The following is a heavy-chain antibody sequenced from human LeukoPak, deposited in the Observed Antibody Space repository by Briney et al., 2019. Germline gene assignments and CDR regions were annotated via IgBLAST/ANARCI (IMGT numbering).Heavy chain of an antibody. D-gene: IGHD1-26*01. J-gene: IGHJ4*02. V-gene: IGHV3-30*18. Sequence: HPGGSVRLSCAASGFTFSGYGMHWVRQAPGEGLEWVAVISYDGSNKHYADSVKGRFTISRDNSKNTLYLQMNSLRAEDTAVYYCAKDSGSYWTTGGGDYWGQGTLVTVSS. CDR3: AKDSGSYWTTGGGDY. CDR2: ISYDGSNK. CDR1: GFTFSGYG.